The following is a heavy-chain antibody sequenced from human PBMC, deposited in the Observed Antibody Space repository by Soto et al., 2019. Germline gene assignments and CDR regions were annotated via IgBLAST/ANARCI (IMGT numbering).Heavy chain of an antibody. D-gene: IGHD3-22*01. CDR1: GITISNYP. CDR3: VKDDGGYPSTAPH. CDR2: ISGSGDRT. V-gene: IGHV3-23*01. Sequence: EVQVLETGGGLVQPGGSLRLSCAASGITISNYPMSWVRQAPGKGLDWVSGISGSGDRTYYADSAKGRFTISKDISKNSLSLQLDNLGVEDTAVYFCVKDDGGYPSTAPHWGQGTLVTVSS. J-gene: IGHJ1*01.